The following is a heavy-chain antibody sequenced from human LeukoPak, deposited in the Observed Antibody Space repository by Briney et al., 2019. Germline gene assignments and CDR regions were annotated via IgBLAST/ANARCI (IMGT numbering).Heavy chain of an antibody. CDR1: GYTFTGYF. V-gene: IGHV1-2*02. CDR2: INPNSGGT. Sequence: ASVKVSCKAFGYTFTGYFIHWVRQAPGQGLEWIGWINPNSGGTNYAQRFQGRVTMTSDTSISTAYLELSRLRSNDTALYYCARAQLEYRDAFDIWGQGTMVTVSS. D-gene: IGHD1-1*01. J-gene: IGHJ3*02. CDR3: ARAQLEYRDAFDI.